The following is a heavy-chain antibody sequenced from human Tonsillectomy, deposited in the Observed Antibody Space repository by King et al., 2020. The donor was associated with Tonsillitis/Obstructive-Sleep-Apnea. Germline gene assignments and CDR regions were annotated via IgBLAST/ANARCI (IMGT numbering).Heavy chain of an antibody. V-gene: IGHV1-46*01. J-gene: IGHJ4*02. CDR1: GYTFTWYY. Sequence: QLVQSGTEVKTPGASVKVSCKASGYTFTWYYIHWVRQARVQGLEWMGIINPSSGVTRYAQKFQGRVTMTTDTSASTVYLELSSLRSEDTAVYYCARDDVVGRYIDSWGQGTLVTVSS. CDR2: INPSSGVT. D-gene: IGHD1-14*01. CDR3: ARDDVVGRYIDS.